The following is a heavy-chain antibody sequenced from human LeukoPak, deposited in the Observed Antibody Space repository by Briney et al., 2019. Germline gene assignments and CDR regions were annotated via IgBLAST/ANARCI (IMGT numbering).Heavy chain of an antibody. Sequence: GGSLRLSCAAPGFTFSIYAMSWVRQAPGKGLEWVSVISARGDSTYYADSVKGRFTISRDNSKNTLYLQMNSLRAEDTALYYCAKAATGYYFDSWGQGTLVTVSS. CDR2: ISARGDST. CDR3: AKAATGYYFDS. D-gene: IGHD3-9*01. J-gene: IGHJ4*02. V-gene: IGHV3-23*01. CDR1: GFTFSIYA.